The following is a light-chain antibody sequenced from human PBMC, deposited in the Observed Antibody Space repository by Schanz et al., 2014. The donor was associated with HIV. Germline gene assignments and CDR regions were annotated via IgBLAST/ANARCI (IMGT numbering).Light chain of an antibody. CDR2: EVS. CDR1: SSDVGGYYY. Sequence: QSVLTQPASVSGSPGQSVNISCTGTSSDVGGYYYVSWYQQHPGKAPKLMIYEVSKRPSGVPDRFSGSKSGTSASLAITGLQAEDEADYYCQSYDSGLSGILFGGGTKLTVL. V-gene: IGLV2-8*01. CDR3: QSYDSGLSGIL. J-gene: IGLJ2*01.